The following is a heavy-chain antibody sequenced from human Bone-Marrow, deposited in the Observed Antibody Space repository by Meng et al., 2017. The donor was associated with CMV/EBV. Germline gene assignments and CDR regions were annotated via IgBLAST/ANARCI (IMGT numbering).Heavy chain of an antibody. V-gene: IGHV2-5*01. CDR3: VQTRAFGELLNYYYGMDV. CDR2: IYWNDDK. D-gene: IGHD3-10*01. J-gene: IGHJ6*02. Sequence: SGPTLVKPTQTLTLTCTFSGFPLSTSGVGVGWIRQPPGKALEWLAVIYWNDDKRYSPSLKSRLTITKDTSKNQVVLTMTNMDPVDTATYFCVQTRAFGELLNYYYGMDVWGQGTTVTVYS. CDR1: GFPLSTSGVG.